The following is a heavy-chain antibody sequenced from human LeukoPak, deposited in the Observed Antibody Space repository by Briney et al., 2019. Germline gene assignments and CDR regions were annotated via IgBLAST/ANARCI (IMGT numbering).Heavy chain of an antibody. CDR1: GFTFSRYA. J-gene: IGHJ4*02. CDR3: ARDAGGNSADYYFDY. V-gene: IGHV3-30*04. Sequence: PGGSLRLSCAASGFTFSRYAMHWVRQAPSKGLEWVAVISYDGRDKYHADFVKGRSTISRDNSKNTLYLQMNSLRAEDTAVYYCARDAGGNSADYYFDYWGQGTLVTVSS. D-gene: IGHD4-23*01. CDR2: ISYDGRDK.